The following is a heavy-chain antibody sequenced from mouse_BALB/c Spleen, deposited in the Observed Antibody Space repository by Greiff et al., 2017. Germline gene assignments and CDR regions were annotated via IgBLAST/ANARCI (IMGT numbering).Heavy chain of an antibody. CDR2: IYPGNSDT. CDR3: TGGSSLYYAMDY. V-gene: IGHV1-5*01. D-gene: IGHD1-1*01. Sequence: VQLQQSGTVLARPGASVKMSCKASGYTFTSYWMHWVKQRPGQGLEWIGAIYPGNSDTSYNQKFKGKAKLTAVTSTSTAYMELSSLTNEDSAVYYCTGGSSLYYAMDYWGQGTSVTVSS. J-gene: IGHJ4*01. CDR1: GYTFTSYW.